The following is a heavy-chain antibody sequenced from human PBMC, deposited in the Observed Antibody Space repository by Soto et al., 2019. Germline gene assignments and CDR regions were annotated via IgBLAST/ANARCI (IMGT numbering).Heavy chain of an antibody. CDR1: GGTFNSYA. Sequence: QVQLVQSGAEVKKPGSSVKVSCKASGGTFNSYAISWVRQAPGQGLEWMGGIIPIFGTPNYAQKLQGRVTITGDESTSTASMELNSLRSEDTAVYYCALQGVRITIFGARFDPWGQGTLVTVSS. V-gene: IGHV1-69*12. J-gene: IGHJ5*02. CDR3: ALQGVRITIFGARFDP. D-gene: IGHD3-3*01. CDR2: IIPIFGTP.